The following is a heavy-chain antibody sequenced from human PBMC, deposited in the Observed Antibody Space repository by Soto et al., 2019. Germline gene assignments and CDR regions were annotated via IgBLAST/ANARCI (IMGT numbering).Heavy chain of an antibody. V-gene: IGHV1-69*01. J-gene: IGHJ5*01. CDR1: GGTFSNYA. CDR2: IIPIFGTS. Sequence: QVQLVQSGAELKKPGSSVKVSCKSSGGTFSNYAITWVRQAPGQGLEWMGGIIPIFGTSNYAQKFQGRVTFTADESITTTYMELSSLKSEDTAMYYCASRPRNGYNTWGQEPWSPSPQ. D-gene: IGHD5-12*01. CDR3: ASRPRNGYNT.